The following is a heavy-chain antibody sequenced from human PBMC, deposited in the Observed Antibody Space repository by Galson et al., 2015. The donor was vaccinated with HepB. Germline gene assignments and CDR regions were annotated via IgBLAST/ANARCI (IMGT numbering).Heavy chain of an antibody. D-gene: IGHD3-3*01. J-gene: IGHJ6*04. Sequence: SLRHPCPASGFTFSSYAMHRFRQAAAKGLEWVAVISYDGSNKYYADSVKGRFTISRDNSKNTLYLQMNSLRAEDTAVYYCARASVLRFLEWSRGLGLDVWGKGTTVTVSS. CDR2: ISYDGSNK. V-gene: IGHV3-30-3*01. CDR3: ARASVLRFLEWSRGLGLDV. CDR1: GFTFSSYA.